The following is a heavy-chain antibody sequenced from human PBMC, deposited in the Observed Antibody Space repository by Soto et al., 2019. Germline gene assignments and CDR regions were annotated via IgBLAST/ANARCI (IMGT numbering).Heavy chain of an antibody. Sequence: QVQLQESGPGLVKPSQTLSLTCTVSGGSINTVNYYWSWIRQSPDKGLEWIGHIYNGGTTYNNPSPTSRLTIAVPTTNTHFSLKLSSVSAADTAVYYWARGPSGDKVDYWGQGTVVTVSS. D-gene: IGHD7-27*01. CDR3: ARGPSGDKVDY. CDR1: GGSINTVNYY. J-gene: IGHJ4*02. CDR2: IYNGGTT. V-gene: IGHV4-30-4*01.